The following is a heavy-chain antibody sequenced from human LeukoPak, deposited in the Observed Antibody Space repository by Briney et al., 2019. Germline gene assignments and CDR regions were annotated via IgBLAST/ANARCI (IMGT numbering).Heavy chain of an antibody. CDR3: ARQGGGSYQFDY. CDR1: GFTFSDYY. J-gene: IGHJ4*02. CDR2: VSSGSSTI. Sequence: PGGSLRLSCAASGFTFSDYYMSWIRQAPGKALEWVSYVSSGSSTIYYADSVKGRFTVSRDNGKRSLYLHMNSLRAEDTAMYYCARQGGGSYQFDYWGQGTLVTVSS. V-gene: IGHV3-11*04. D-gene: IGHD1-26*01.